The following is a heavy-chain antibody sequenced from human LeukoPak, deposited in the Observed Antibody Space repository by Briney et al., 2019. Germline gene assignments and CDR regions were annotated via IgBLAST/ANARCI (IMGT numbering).Heavy chain of an antibody. D-gene: IGHD6-13*01. Sequence: SETLSLTCTVSGGSISSYYWSWIRQPPGKGLEWIGYIYYSGSTNYNPSLKSRVTISVDTSKSQFSLKLSSVTAADTAVYYCARDSSSWYANNWFDPWGQGTLVTVSS. CDR2: IYYSGST. J-gene: IGHJ5*02. V-gene: IGHV4-59*01. CDR3: ARDSSSWYANNWFDP. CDR1: GGSISSYY.